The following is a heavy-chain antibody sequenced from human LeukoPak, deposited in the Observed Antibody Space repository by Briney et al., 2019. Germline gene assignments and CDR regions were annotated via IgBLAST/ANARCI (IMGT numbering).Heavy chain of an antibody. CDR3: ATAGYCSGGSCSDYYYYGMDV. CDR1: GFTFSDYY. Sequence: GGCLRLSCAASGFTFSDYYMSWVRQAPGKGLEWVSYISSSSSYTNYADSVKGRFTISRDNAKNSLYLQLNSLRAEDTAVYYCATAGYCSGGSCSDYYYYGMDVWGKGTTVTVSS. D-gene: IGHD2-15*01. J-gene: IGHJ6*04. V-gene: IGHV3-11*06. CDR2: ISSSSSYT.